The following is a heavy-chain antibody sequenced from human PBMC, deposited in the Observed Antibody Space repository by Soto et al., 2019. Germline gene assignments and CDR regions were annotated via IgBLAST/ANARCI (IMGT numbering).Heavy chain of an antibody. CDR2: INHSGST. J-gene: IGHJ6*02. CDR1: GGSFSGYY. V-gene: IGHV4-34*01. Sequence: NPSETLSLTCAVYGGSFSGYYWSWIRQPPGKGLEWIGEINHSGSTNYNPSLKSRVTISVDTSKNQFSLKLSSVTAADTAVYYCARGRGGNYYYYYGMDAWGQGTTVTVSS. D-gene: IGHD3-10*01. CDR3: ARGRGGNYYYYYGMDA.